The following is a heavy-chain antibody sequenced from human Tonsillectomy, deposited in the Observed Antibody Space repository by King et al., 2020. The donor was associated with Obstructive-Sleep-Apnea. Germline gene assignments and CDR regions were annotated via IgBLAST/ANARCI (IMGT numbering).Heavy chain of an antibody. V-gene: IGHV3-30*04. D-gene: IGHD2-15*01. CDR1: RFTFSDYA. CDR2: ISYDGNNK. Sequence: VQLVESGGGVVRPGRSLRLSCAASRFTFSDYAIHWVRQAPGKGLQWVALISYDGNNKYYAASVRGRFTVSRDNSRKTLYLQMNSLRADDTAVYYGARDRGDCGGGSCYSPGYGMDVWGQGTTVTVSS. J-gene: IGHJ6*02. CDR3: ARDRGDCGGGSCYSPGYGMDV.